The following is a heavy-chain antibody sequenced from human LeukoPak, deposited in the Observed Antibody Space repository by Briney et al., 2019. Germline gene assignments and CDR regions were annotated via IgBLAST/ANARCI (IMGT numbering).Heavy chain of an antibody. CDR1: GFTFSSYW. D-gene: IGHD6-19*01. CDR3: ARASAAGFLYYYYYYMDV. CDR2: IKQDGSEK. V-gene: IGHV3-7*01. J-gene: IGHJ6*03. Sequence: PGGSLRLSCAASGFTFSSYWMSWVRQAPGKGLEWVANIKQDGSEKYYVDSVEGRFTISRDNAKNSLYLQMNSLRAEDTAVYYCARASAAGFLYYYYYYMDVWGKGTTVTVSS.